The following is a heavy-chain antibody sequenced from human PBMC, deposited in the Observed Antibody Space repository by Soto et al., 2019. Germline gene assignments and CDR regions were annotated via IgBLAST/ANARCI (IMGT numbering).Heavy chain of an antibody. CDR2: IIPIAGTA. D-gene: IGHD6-13*01. Sequence: QVQLVQSGAELKKPGSSVKVSCKASGGTFSSYAISWVRQAPGQGREWMGGIIPIAGTANYAHKFQGRVTITADESRITGYMELRGLRSEDTAVYYCARDRAKHSSSWYWCDPGGQGTLVTVSS. V-gene: IGHV1-69*01. CDR1: GGTFSSYA. J-gene: IGHJ5*02. CDR3: ARDRAKHSSSWYWCDP.